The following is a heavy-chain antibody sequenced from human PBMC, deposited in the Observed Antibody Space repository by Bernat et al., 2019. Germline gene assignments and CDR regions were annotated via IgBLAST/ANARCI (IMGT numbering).Heavy chain of an antibody. CDR3: ARVVGEYYYDSSGYKY. CDR1: GFTFSSYA. J-gene: IGHJ4*02. CDR2: ISGSGGST. Sequence: EVQLVESGGGLVQPGGSLRLSCAASGFTFSSYAMSWVRQAPGKGLEWVSAISGSGGSTYYADSVKGRFTISRDNSKNTLYLQMNSLRAEDTAVYYCARVVGEYYYDSSGYKYWGQGTLVTVSS. D-gene: IGHD3-22*01. V-gene: IGHV3-23*04.